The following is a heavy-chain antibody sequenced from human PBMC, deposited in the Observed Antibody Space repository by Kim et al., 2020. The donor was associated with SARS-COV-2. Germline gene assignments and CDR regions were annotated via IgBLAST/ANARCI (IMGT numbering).Heavy chain of an antibody. CDR3: ARDLATSNDAFDT. CDR2: IYRVGTA. CDR1: GGSITSGNYY. J-gene: IGHJ3*02. D-gene: IGHD1-26*01. V-gene: IGHV4-31*03. Sequence: SETLSLTCSVSGGSITSGNYYWTWIRQRPGQGLEWLGYIYRVGTAYYNPSLESRISISMDTSKNHFSLKMSSVTAADTAVFFCARDLATSNDAFDTWGQG.